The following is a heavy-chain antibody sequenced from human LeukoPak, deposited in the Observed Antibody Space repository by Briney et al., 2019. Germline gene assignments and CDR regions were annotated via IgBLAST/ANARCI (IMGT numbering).Heavy chain of an antibody. CDR1: GFTFSSYE. CDR3: ARDQYSSSAGFDY. J-gene: IGHJ4*02. D-gene: IGHD6-6*01. CDR2: ISSSGSSV. Sequence: GGSLRLSCAASGFTFSSYEMNWVRQAPGEGLEWISYISSSGSSVKYADSVKGRFTISRDNAKNSLHLQMNSLRAEDTAVYYCARDQYSSSAGFDYWGQGTLVTVSS. V-gene: IGHV3-48*03.